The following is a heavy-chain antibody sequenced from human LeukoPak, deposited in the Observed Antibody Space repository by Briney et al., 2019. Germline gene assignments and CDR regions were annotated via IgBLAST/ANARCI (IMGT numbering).Heavy chain of an antibody. D-gene: IGHD3-10*01. J-gene: IGHJ4*02. Sequence: PGGSLRLSCAASGFTFSSYEMNWVRQAPGKGLEWVSYISSSGSTIYYADSAKGRFTISRDNAKNSLYLQMNSLRAEDTAVYYCAREPNHYYGSGSYYKGTDYWGQGTLVTVSS. CDR2: ISSSGSTI. V-gene: IGHV3-48*03. CDR1: GFTFSSYE. CDR3: AREPNHYYGSGSYYKGTDY.